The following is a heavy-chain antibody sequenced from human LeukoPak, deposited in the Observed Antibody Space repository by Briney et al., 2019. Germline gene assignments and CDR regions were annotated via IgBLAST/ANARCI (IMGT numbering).Heavy chain of an antibody. J-gene: IGHJ6*02. D-gene: IGHD5-18*01. CDR1: GFTFSSYA. Sequence: GGSLRLSCAASGFTFSSYAMHWVRQAPGKGLEWVAVISYDGSNKYYADSVKGRFTISRDNSKNTLYLQMNSLRAEDTVVYYCARRYSSYYYGMDVWGQGTTVTVSS. V-gene: IGHV3-30-3*01. CDR3: ARRYSSYYYGMDV. CDR2: ISYDGSNK.